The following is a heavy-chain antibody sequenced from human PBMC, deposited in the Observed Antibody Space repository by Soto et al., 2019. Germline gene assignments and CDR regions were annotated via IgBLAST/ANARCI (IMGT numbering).Heavy chain of an antibody. Sequence: QVQLVQSGAEVKKPGASVKVSCKASGYTFSSYRISWVRQAPGQGPEWMGWIHAYNGDTKYAQKFQDRLIMTTDTSTSTAYMELRSLTSDDTAVYYCARADYGDDDYWGQGTLVTASS. CDR2: IHAYNGDT. CDR1: GYTFSSYR. CDR3: ARADYGDDDY. D-gene: IGHD4-17*01. J-gene: IGHJ4*02. V-gene: IGHV1-18*01.